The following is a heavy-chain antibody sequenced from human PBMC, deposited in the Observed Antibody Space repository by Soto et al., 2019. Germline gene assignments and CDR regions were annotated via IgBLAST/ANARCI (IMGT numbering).Heavy chain of an antibody. CDR2: IYYSGST. CDR1: GGSSSSSSYY. D-gene: IGHD6-13*01. Sequence: QLQLQESGPGLVKPSATLSLTCTVSGGSSSSSSYYWGWIRQPPGKGLEWIGSIYYSGSTYYNPSLKRRVTISVDTSKNQFSLKMSSVTAADTAVYYCARAGAAAGPRGSFDLWGRGTLVTVSS. J-gene: IGHJ2*01. CDR3: ARAGAAAGPRGSFDL. V-gene: IGHV4-39*01.